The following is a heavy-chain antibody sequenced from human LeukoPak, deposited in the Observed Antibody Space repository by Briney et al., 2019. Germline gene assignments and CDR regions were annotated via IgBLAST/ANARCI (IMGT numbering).Heavy chain of an antibody. CDR3: ARTVQLERRRPRGYYYMDV. CDR2: INPNSGGT. V-gene: IGHV1-2*02. CDR1: GYTFTGYY. Sequence: GASVKVSCKASGYTFTGYYMHWARQAPGQGLEWMGWINPNSGGTNYAQKFQGRVTMTRDTSISTAYMELSRLRSDDTAVYYCARTVQLERRRPRGYYYMDVWGKGTTVTVSS. J-gene: IGHJ6*03. D-gene: IGHD1-1*01.